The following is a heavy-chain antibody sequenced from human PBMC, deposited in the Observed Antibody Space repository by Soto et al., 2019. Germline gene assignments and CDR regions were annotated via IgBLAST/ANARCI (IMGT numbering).Heavy chain of an antibody. J-gene: IGHJ4*02. CDR2: MRGSGGTT. D-gene: IGHD6-25*01. V-gene: IGHV3-23*01. Sequence: EVQLLESGGGLVKPGRSLRLSCAASGFTFSKYAMIWVRQAPGPGLVCVSAMRGSGGTTYYADSVKGRFTISRDNSKNTRFLQMNSLVDESAAVYYCGKFFFETGSNSGWPGTFHSLGQGSLGTVTP. CDR3: GKFFFETGSNSGWPGTFHS. CDR1: GFTFSKYA.